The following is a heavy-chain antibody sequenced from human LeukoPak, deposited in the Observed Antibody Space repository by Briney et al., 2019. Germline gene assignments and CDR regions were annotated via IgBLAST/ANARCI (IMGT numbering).Heavy chain of an antibody. CDR2: IWYDGSNK. J-gene: IGHJ4*02. D-gene: IGHD5-18*01. CDR3: AKVQDTAMALDY. CDR1: GFTFSSYG. Sequence: GGSLRLSCAASGFTFSSYGMHWVRQAPGKGLERVAVIWYDGSNKYYADSVKGRFTISRDNSKNTLYLQMNSLRAEDTAVYYCAKVQDTAMALDYWGQGTLVTVSS. V-gene: IGHV3-33*06.